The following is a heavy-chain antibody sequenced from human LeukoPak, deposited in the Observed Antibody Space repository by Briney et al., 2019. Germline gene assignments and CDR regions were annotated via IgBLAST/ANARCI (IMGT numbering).Heavy chain of an antibody. CDR1: GFTFSSYG. CDR2: INSDGSGT. Sequence: GGSLRLSCAASGFTFSSYGMHWVRQAPGKGLVWVSRINSDGSGTNYADSVKGRFTISRDNAKNILDLQLNSLRVEDTAVYYCTRDLGGATWGEWNYWGQGTLVTVSS. V-gene: IGHV3-74*01. CDR3: TRDLGGATWGEWNY. J-gene: IGHJ4*02. D-gene: IGHD1-26*01.